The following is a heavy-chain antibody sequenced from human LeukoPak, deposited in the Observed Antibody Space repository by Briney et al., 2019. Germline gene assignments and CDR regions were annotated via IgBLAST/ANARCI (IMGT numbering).Heavy chain of an antibody. V-gene: IGHV3-23*01. CDR1: GFTFSSYA. J-gene: IGHJ4*02. CDR3: ARDFDYAPY. Sequence: PGGSLRLSCAASGFTFSSYAMSWVRQAPGKGLEWVSGISGSDGSTYYADSVKGRFTISRDNAKNSLYLQMNSLRAEDTAVYYCARDFDYAPYWGQGTLVTVSS. CDR2: ISGSDGST. D-gene: IGHD3-9*01.